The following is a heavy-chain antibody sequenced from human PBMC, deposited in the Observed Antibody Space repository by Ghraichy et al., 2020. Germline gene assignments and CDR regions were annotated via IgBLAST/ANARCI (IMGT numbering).Heavy chain of an antibody. CDR2: INQDGSEK. CDR3: ARVRREDSTYSPNDY. CDR1: GFTFSSYW. J-gene: IGHJ4*02. Sequence: GGSLRLSCAASGFTFSSYWMSWVRQARGKGLEWVANINQDGSEKYYVDSVKGRFTISRDNAKNSLYLQMSSLRAGDTAVYYCARVRREDSTYSPNDYWGQGTLVTVSS. D-gene: IGHD6-6*01. V-gene: IGHV3-7*03.